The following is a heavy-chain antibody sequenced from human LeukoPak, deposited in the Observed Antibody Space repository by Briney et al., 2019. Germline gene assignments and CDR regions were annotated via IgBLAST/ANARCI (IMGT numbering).Heavy chain of an antibody. J-gene: IGHJ4*02. CDR3: AMIEQVVSNVEGGY. CDR2: IKQDGSMK. D-gene: IGHD6-6*01. Sequence: GGSLRLSCAASGFSFSTYWMSWVRQAPGKGLEWVANIKQDGSMKGYVDSVKGRFTTSRDNAKNSLYLQMNSLRADDTAVYFCAMIEQVVSNVEGGYWGQGTLATVSS. CDR1: GFSFSTYW. V-gene: IGHV3-7*01.